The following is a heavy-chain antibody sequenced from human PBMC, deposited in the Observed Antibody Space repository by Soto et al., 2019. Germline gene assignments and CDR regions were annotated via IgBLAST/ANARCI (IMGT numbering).Heavy chain of an antibody. D-gene: IGHD6-6*01. CDR3: TTAWRGIAARLSPYYFDY. Sequence: GESLKISCAASGFTFSNAWMSWVRQAPGKGLEWVGRIKSKTDGGTTDYAAPVKGRFTISRDDSKNTLYLQMNSLKTEDTAVYYCTTAWRGIAARLSPYYFDYWGQGTLVTVSS. CDR1: GFTFSNAW. CDR2: IKSKTDGGTT. J-gene: IGHJ4*02. V-gene: IGHV3-15*01.